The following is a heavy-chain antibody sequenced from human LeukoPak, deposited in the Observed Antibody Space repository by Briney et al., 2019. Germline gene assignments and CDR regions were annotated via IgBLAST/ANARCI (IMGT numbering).Heavy chain of an antibody. Sequence: PGGSLRLSCAASGFTFSSYGMSWVRQAPGKGLEWVSAISGSGGSTYYADSVKGRFTISRDNSKNTLYLQMNSLRAEDTAVYYCAKGPYYYDSSGYYFDYRGQGTLVTVSS. CDR1: GFTFSSYG. J-gene: IGHJ4*02. V-gene: IGHV3-23*01. D-gene: IGHD3-22*01. CDR2: ISGSGGST. CDR3: AKGPYYYDSSGYYFDY.